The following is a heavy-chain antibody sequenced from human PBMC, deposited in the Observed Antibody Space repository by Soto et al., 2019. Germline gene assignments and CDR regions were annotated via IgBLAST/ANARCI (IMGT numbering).Heavy chain of an antibody. V-gene: IGHV1-46*01. J-gene: IGHJ1*01. CDR3: AREKNCSDGICYSEYFQR. CDR2: VNPSGGST. Sequence: QVQLVQSGAEVKKPGASVKVSCKASGYIFTAYSMHWVRQAPGQGLEWMGVVNPSGGSTNYAQKFQSRITMTRDTSTSTVYMDLSSLTSEDTAVYYCAREKNCSDGICYSEYFQRWGQGTLVTVSS. D-gene: IGHD2-15*01. CDR1: GYIFTAYS.